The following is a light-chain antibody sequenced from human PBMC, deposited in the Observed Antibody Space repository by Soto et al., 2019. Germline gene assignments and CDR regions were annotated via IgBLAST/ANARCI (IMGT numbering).Light chain of an antibody. V-gene: IGLV2-14*01. CDR2: EVS. J-gene: IGLJ1*01. Sequence: QSVLTQPASVSGSPGQSITISCTGSSSDIGAYNYVSWFQQYPGKAPKLIISEVSNRPSGVSNRFSGSKSGTAASLTISGLQADDEADYYCCSYAGTYTYVFGIGTKVTVL. CDR1: SSDIGAYNY. CDR3: CSYAGTYTYV.